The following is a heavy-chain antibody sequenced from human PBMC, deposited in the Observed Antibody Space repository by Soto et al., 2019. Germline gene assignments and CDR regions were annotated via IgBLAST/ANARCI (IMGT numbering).Heavy chain of an antibody. CDR2: IWYDGSNK. J-gene: IGHJ6*02. D-gene: IGHD2-2*01. V-gene: IGHV3-33*01. Sequence: GGSLRLSCSASVFTFSSYGMHWVRQAPGKGLEWVAVIWYDGSNKYYADSVKGRFTISRDNSKNTLYLQMNSLRAEDTAVYYCARESWDSTSSYYYYYGRDVWGQGTTVTVSS. CDR1: VFTFSSYG. CDR3: ARESWDSTSSYYYYYGRDV.